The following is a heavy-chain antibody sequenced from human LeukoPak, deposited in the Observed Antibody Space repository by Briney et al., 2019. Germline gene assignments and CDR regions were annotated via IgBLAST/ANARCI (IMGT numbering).Heavy chain of an antibody. J-gene: IGHJ4*02. CDR3: AKERVTQQPDY. D-gene: IGHD1/OR15-1a*01. CDR2: ISFDESKQ. V-gene: IGHV3-30*18. Sequence: GGSLRLPCAASGFTFSSYGMHWVRQAPGKGLEWVAVISFDESKQYYADSVNGRFTISRDNSKSTLYLQMNSLRAEDTAAYYCAKERVTQQPDYWGQGTLVIVSS. CDR1: GFTFSSYG.